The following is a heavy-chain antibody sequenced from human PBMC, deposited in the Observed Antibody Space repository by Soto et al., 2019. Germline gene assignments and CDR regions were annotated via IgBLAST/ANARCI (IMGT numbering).Heavy chain of an antibody. V-gene: IGHV4-31*03. CDR3: ARSYGAGSPNDPLFSYFHR. CDR2: IYYSGST. CDR1: GGSISSGGYY. D-gene: IGHD3-10*01. J-gene: IGHJ1*01. Sequence: SETLSLTCTVSGGSISSGGYYWSWIRQHPGKGLEWIGYIYYSGSTYYNPSLKSRVTISVDTSKNQFSLKVSSVTAADTGVYYCARSYGAGSPNDPLFSYFHRWGQGTQVTVSS.